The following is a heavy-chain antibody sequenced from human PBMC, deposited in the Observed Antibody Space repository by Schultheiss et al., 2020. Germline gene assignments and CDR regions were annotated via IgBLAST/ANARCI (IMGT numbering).Heavy chain of an antibody. CDR1: GGSISSSSYY. J-gene: IGHJ2*01. V-gene: IGHV4-39*07. Sequence: SETLSLTCTVSGGSISSSSYYWGWIRQPPGKGLEWIGSIYYSGSTNYNPSLKSRVTISVDTSKNQFSLKLSTVTAADTAVYYCARAPQVVTGAGRYFDLWGGGALVTVS. D-gene: IGHD2-21*02. CDR3: ARAPQVVTGAGRYFDL. CDR2: IYYSGST.